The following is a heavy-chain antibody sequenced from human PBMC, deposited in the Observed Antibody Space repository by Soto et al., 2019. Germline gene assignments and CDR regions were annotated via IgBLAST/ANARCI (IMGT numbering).Heavy chain of an antibody. CDR2: IYYSGST. CDR1: GGSISSGGYY. D-gene: IGHD1-1*01. J-gene: IGHJ4*02. Sequence: SETLSLTCTVSGGSISSGGYYWSWIRQHPGKGLEWIGYIYYSGSTYYNPSLKSRVTISVDTSKNQFSLKLSSVTAADTAVYYCARGLHDGTALYYFDYWGQGTLVTVSS. V-gene: IGHV4-31*03. CDR3: ARGLHDGTALYYFDY.